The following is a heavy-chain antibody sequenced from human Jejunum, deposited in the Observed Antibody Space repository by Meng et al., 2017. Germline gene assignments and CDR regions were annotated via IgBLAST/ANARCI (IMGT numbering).Heavy chain of an antibody. CDR1: CYTFANHA. Sequence: HVPSVYSDFELKAPGASRKFYCKLYCYTFANHAMHWVRQVPGQGIEWMEWINTETMHPTYAQGFTGRFVFSLDTSVSTAYLHISSLKAEDTALYYCSRGRGCCTCGSCSLADWGPGTLVTVSS. CDR3: SRGRGCCTCGSCSLAD. J-gene: IGHJ4*02. V-gene: IGHV7-4-1*02. CDR2: INTETMHP. D-gene: IGHD2-15*01.